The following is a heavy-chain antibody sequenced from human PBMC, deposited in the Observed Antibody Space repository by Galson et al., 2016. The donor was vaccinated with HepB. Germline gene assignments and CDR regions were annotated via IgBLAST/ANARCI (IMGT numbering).Heavy chain of an antibody. CDR1: GFTFRSYG. CDR2: IWFDGSEK. CDR3: ARAVYSDTGGSSRYFDL. Sequence: SLRLSCAASGFTFRSYGMHWFRQAPGKGLEWVAVIWFDGSEKYYADSVEGRFTISRDNSEKTLFLQMNILRGDDTAVYYCARAVYSDTGGSSRYFDLWGRGTLVTVSS. V-gene: IGHV3-33*01. D-gene: IGHD3-10*01. J-gene: IGHJ2*01.